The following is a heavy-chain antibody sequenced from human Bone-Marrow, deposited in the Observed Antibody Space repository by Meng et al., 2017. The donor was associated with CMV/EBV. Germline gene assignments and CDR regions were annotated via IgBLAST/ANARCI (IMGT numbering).Heavy chain of an antibody. Sequence: SVKVSCKASGGTFSSYAISWVRQAPGQGLEWMGGIIPIFGTANCAQKFQGRVTITTDESTSTAYMELSSLRSEDTAVYYCATYCSGGSCYTKAPRTFDYWGQGTLVTVSS. CDR3: ATYCSGGSCYTKAPRTFDY. V-gene: IGHV1-69*05. D-gene: IGHD2-15*01. CDR1: GGTFSSYA. J-gene: IGHJ4*02. CDR2: IIPIFGTA.